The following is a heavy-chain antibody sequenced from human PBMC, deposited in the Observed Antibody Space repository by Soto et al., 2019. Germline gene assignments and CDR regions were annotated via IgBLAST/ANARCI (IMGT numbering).Heavy chain of an antibody. Sequence: QVQLQESGPGLVKPSQTLSLTCTVSGGSISSGDYYWSWIRQPPGKGVEWIGHIYHSGRTYYNPSLTIMVTITIDTSKKQYSLKLSSVTAADTAVYYCARDQRNYGDDDGLDHWGQGTLVTVSS. D-gene: IGHD4-17*01. CDR2: IYHSGRT. CDR3: ARDQRNYGDDDGLDH. V-gene: IGHV4-30-4*01. J-gene: IGHJ4*02. CDR1: GGSISSGDYY.